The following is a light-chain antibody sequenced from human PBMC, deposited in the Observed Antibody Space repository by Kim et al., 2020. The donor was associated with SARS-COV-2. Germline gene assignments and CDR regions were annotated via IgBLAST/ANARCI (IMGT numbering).Light chain of an antibody. Sequence: EIVLTQSPGTLSLSPGERATLSCRASQSVSSTYLAWHQQKPGQAPRVLVSGASRRATGIPDRFTGSGSGTDFTLTISRLEPEDFAVYYCQQYGTSPLTFGGGTKVDIK. CDR1: QSVSSTY. CDR3: QQYGTSPLT. V-gene: IGKV3-20*01. J-gene: IGKJ4*01. CDR2: GAS.